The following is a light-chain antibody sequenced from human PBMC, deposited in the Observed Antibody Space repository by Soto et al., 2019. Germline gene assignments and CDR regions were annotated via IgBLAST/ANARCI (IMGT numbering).Light chain of an antibody. J-gene: IGLJ1*01. CDR1: GSDIGSYNY. CDR2: DVT. V-gene: IGLV2-14*03. Sequence: QSVLTQPASVSGSPGQSITISCTGTGSDIGSYNYVSWYQHHPGKVPKFIIYDVTNRPSGVSDRFSGSKSGNTASLTISGLQAEDEADYYCNSYTSASTYVFGTGTKLTV. CDR3: NSYTSASTYV.